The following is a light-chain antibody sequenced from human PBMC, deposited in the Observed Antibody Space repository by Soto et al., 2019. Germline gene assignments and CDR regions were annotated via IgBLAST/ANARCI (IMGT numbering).Light chain of an antibody. CDR1: DSNIEKSF. Sequence: QSVLTQPPSVSAAPGQKVTISCSGSDSNIEKSFVSWYQQLPGTAPKLLIYDNYKRPSGIPDRFSGSRSGTSATLVITGLQTGDEADYYCGTWDSSLSAVVFGGGTKLTVL. J-gene: IGLJ3*02. CDR2: DNY. V-gene: IGLV1-51*01. CDR3: GTWDSSLSAVV.